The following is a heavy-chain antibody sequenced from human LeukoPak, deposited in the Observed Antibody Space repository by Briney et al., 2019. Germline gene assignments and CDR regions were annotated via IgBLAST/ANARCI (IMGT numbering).Heavy chain of an antibody. CDR2: ISSNGGST. D-gene: IGHD5-18*01. CDR3: ARGALTGYSYGYNYFDY. J-gene: IGHJ4*02. V-gene: IGHV3-64*01. CDR1: GFTFSTYW. Sequence: PGGSLTLSCAASGFTFSTYWMTWVRQAPGKGLEYVSAISSNGGSTYYANSVKGRFTISRDNSKNTLYLQMGSLRAEDMAVYYCARGALTGYSYGYNYFDYWGQGTLVTVSS.